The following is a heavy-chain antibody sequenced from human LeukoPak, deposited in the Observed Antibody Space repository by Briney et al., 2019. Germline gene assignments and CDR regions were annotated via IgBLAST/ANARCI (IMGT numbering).Heavy chain of an antibody. V-gene: IGHV3-53*05. D-gene: IGHD3-22*01. CDR3: AKVYYYDSSGYYLDY. CDR2: IYSGGST. J-gene: IGHJ4*02. CDR1: GFTVSSNY. Sequence: GGSLRLSCAASGFTVSSNYMSWVRQAPGKGLEWVSVIYSGGSTYYADSVKGRFTISRDNSKNTLYLQMNSLRAEDTAVYYCAKVYYYDSSGYYLDYWGQGTLVTVSS.